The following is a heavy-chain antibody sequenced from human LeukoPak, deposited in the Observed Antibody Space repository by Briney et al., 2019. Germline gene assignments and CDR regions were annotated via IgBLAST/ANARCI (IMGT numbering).Heavy chain of an antibody. J-gene: IGHJ4*02. Sequence: PGGSLRLSCEASGFTFGSHAMYWVRQAPGKGREWVAGIFGSGGSPHSADSVKGRFTISRDNSRNTVYLQINSLRADDTAVYYCGKTTVGYSSGQKPAWPVDYWGQGTLVTVSS. CDR3: GKTTVGYSSGQKPAWPVDY. CDR2: IFGSGGSP. D-gene: IGHD5-18*01. V-gene: IGHV3-23*01. CDR1: GFTFGSHA.